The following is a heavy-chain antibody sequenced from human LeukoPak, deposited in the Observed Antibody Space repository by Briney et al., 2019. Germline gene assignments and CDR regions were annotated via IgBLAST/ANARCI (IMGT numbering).Heavy chain of an antibody. CDR3: AKGGYNWNDAIFDY. CDR1: GFTFDDYA. Sequence: GGSLRLSCAASGFTFDDYAMHWVRQAPGKGLEWVSGISWNSGSIGYADSVKGRFTISRDNAKNSLYLRMNSLRAEDTALYYCAKGGYNWNDAIFDYWGQGTLVTVSS. J-gene: IGHJ4*02. D-gene: IGHD1-1*01. V-gene: IGHV3-9*01. CDR2: ISWNSGSI.